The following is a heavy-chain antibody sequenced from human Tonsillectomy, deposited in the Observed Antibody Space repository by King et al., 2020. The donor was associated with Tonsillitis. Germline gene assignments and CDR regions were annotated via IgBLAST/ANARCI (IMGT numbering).Heavy chain of an antibody. Sequence: QLQQWGAGMLKISETLYVICAGYGGSLSGYYWRWIGQPPGKGLEWIGEINHSGSTNYNPSLKSRVTVSVDTSKNQFSLKLSSVTAADTAVYYCARGSSGSYSFWYFDLWGRGTLVTVSS. J-gene: IGHJ2*01. V-gene: IGHV4-34*01. D-gene: IGHD3-10*01. CDR1: GGSLSGYY. CDR3: ARGSSGSYSFWYFDL. CDR2: INHSGST.